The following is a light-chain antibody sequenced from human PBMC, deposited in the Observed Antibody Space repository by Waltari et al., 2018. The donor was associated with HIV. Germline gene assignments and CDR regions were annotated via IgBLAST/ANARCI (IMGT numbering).Light chain of an antibody. CDR3: SSYTSSSTRL. Sequence: QSALTQPAPVSVSPGKLITIAVPGTINDVAGSNSVSWYQQPPGKPPKLIIYDVSNRTSGVSTRFSCSKSGQTASLTISGLQAEDGADYYCSSYTSSSTRLFGGGTTLTGL. CDR1: INDVAGSNS. J-gene: IGLJ2*01. CDR2: DVS. V-gene: IGLV2-14*03.